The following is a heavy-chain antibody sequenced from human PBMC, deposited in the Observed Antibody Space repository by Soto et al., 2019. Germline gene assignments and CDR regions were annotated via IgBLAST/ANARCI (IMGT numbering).Heavy chain of an antibody. CDR3: ARRLAGVRGVTRDSYYMDV. Sequence: SETLSLTCTVSGGSISSSSYYWGWIRQPPGKGLEWIGSIYYSGSTYYNPSLKSRVTISVDTSKNQFSLKLSSVTVADTAVYYCARRLAGVRGVTRDSYYMDVWGKGTTVTVSS. J-gene: IGHJ6*03. CDR2: IYYSGST. V-gene: IGHV4-39*01. D-gene: IGHD3-10*01. CDR1: GGSISSSSYY.